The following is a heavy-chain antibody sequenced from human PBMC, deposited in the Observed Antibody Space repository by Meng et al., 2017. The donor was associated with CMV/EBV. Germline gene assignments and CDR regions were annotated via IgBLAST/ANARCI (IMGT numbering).Heavy chain of an antibody. J-gene: IGHJ4*02. V-gene: IGHV3-30-3*01. Sequence: QSQLVGSGGGVVQPGRSLRLSCAASGFTFSSYAMHWVRQAPGKGLEWVAVISYDGSNKYYADSVKGRFTISRDNSKNTLYLQMNSLRAEDTAVYYCARGDYFDYWGQGTLVTVSS. CDR2: ISYDGSNK. CDR3: ARGDYFDY. CDR1: GFTFSSYA.